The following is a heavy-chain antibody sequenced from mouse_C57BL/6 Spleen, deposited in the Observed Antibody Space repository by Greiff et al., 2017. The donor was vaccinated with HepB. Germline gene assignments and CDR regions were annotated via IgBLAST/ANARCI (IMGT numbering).Heavy chain of an antibody. CDR2: IYPGDGDT. Sequence: QVQLQQSGPELVKPGASVKISCKASGYAFSSSWMNWVKQRPGKGLEWIGRIYPGDGDTNYNGKFKGKATLTADKSSSTAYMQLSSLKSDDSAVYFCATLPYAMDYWGQGTSVTVSS. J-gene: IGHJ4*01. CDR3: ATLPYAMDY. CDR1: GYAFSSSW. V-gene: IGHV1-82*01. D-gene: IGHD5-5*01.